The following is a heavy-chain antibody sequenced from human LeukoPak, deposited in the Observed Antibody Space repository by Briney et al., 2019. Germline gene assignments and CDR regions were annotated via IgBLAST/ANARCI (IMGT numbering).Heavy chain of an antibody. Sequence: GGSQRLSCAASGFTFSAYNMNWVRRTPGKGLEWVSSITTSSTYMFYADSVKGRFTISRDNSKNTLYLQMNSLRAEDTAVYYCWGVGRSTMIVVVTHTSYAFDIWGQGTMVTVSS. D-gene: IGHD3-22*01. V-gene: IGHV3-21*01. CDR3: WGVGRSTMIVVVTHTSYAFDI. CDR1: GFTFSAYN. J-gene: IGHJ3*02. CDR2: ITTSSTYM.